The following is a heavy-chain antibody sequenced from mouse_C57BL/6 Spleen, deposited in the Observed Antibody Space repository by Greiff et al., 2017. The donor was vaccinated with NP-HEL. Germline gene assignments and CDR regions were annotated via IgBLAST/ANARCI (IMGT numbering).Heavy chain of an antibody. CDR3: AISYPDGAMDY. J-gene: IGHJ4*01. V-gene: IGHV2-5*01. Sequence: QVQLQQSGPGLVQPSQSLSITCTVSGFSLTSYGVHWVRQSPGKGLEWLGVIWRGGSTDYNVAFMSRLSITKDNSKSQVFFKMNSLQADDTAIYYCAISYPDGAMDYWGQGTSVTVSS. D-gene: IGHD2-10*01. CDR2: IWRGGST. CDR1: GFSLTSYG.